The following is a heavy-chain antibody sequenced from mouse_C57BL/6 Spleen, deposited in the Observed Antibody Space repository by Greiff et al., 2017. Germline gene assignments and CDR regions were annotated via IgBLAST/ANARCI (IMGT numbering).Heavy chain of an antibody. CDR2: IYPGSGST. CDR3: ARKGSYYGSKGYYFDY. CDR1: GYTFTSYW. D-gene: IGHD1-1*01. J-gene: IGHJ2*01. Sequence: QVQLQQPGAELVKPGASVKMSCKASGYTFTSYWITWVKQRPGQGLEWIGDIYPGSGSTNYNEKFKSKATLTVDTSPSTAYMQLSSLTSEDSAVYYCARKGSYYGSKGYYFDYWGQGTTLTVSS. V-gene: IGHV1-55*01.